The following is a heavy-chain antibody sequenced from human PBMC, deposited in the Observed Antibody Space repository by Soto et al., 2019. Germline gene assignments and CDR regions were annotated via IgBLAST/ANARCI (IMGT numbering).Heavy chain of an antibody. Sequence: QVQLVQSGAEVKKPGASVKVSCKASGYTFTSYAMHWVRQAPGQRLEWMGWINAGNGNTKYSQKFQGRVTITRDTSASTAYMELSSLRSEDTAVYYCARAGFRSYGDYPGYWGQGTLDTVSS. CDR1: GYTFTSYA. J-gene: IGHJ4*02. CDR2: INAGNGNT. CDR3: ARAGFRSYGDYPGY. V-gene: IGHV1-3*01. D-gene: IGHD4-17*01.